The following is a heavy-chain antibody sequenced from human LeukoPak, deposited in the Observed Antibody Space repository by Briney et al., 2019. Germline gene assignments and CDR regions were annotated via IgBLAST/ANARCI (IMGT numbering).Heavy chain of an antibody. V-gene: IGHV3-33*01. CDR3: ARSLRAVAGVFDY. J-gene: IGHJ4*02. Sequence: GGSLRLPCAASGFTFSSYGMHWVRQAPGKGLEWVAVIWYDGSNKYYADSVKGRFTISRDNSKNTLYLQMNSLRAEDTAVYYCARSLRAVAGVFDYWGQGTLVTVSS. CDR2: IWYDGSNK. D-gene: IGHD6-19*01. CDR1: GFTFSSYG.